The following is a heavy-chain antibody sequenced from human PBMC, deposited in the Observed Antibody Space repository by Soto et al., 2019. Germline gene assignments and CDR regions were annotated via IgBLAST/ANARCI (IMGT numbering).Heavy chain of an antibody. Sequence: QVQLVQSGAEVKKPGASVKVSCKASGYTFTSYYMYWVRQAPGQGLEWMGIINPSGGSTSYAQKFQGRVTMTRDTSTSTVYMELSSLRSEDTAVYYCASDNRPAATTLYGMDVWGQGTTVTVSS. J-gene: IGHJ6*02. D-gene: IGHD2-2*01. CDR2: INPSGGST. CDR3: ASDNRPAATTLYGMDV. CDR1: GYTFTSYY. V-gene: IGHV1-46*01.